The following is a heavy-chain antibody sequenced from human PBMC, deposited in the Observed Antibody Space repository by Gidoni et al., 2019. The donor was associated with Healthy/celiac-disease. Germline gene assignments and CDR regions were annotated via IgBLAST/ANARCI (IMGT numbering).Heavy chain of an antibody. J-gene: IGHJ3*02. D-gene: IGHD3-9*01. CDR3: ATRGGGSYYDILTGPPRGHDAFDI. V-gene: IGHV3-66*01. CDR1: GFTVSSNY. CDR2: IYSVGST. Sequence: EVQLVESGGGLVQPGGSLRLSCAASGFTVSSNYMSWVRQAPGKGLEWVSVIYSVGSTYYADSVKGRFTISRDNSKNTLYLQMNSLRAEDTAVYYCATRGGGSYYDILTGPPRGHDAFDIWGQGTMVTVSS.